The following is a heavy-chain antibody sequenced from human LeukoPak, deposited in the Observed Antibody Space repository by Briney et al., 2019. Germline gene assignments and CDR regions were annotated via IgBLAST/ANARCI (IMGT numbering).Heavy chain of an antibody. D-gene: IGHD3-3*01. CDR1: GGSISSSSYY. J-gene: IGHJ6*03. Sequence: SGTLSLTCTVSGGSISSSSYYWGWIRQPPGKGLEWIGSIYYSGSTYYNPSLKSRVTISVDTSKNQFSLKLSSVTAADTAVYYCARHRVTIFGVVKQNRNYYMDVWGKGTTVTVSS. CDR2: IYYSGST. CDR3: ARHRVTIFGVVKQNRNYYMDV. V-gene: IGHV4-39*01.